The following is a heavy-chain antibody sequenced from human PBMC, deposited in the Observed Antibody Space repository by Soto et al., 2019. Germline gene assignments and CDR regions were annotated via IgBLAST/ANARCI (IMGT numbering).Heavy chain of an antibody. CDR2: VYFSGST. J-gene: IGHJ5*02. V-gene: IGHV4-61*08. CDR1: GDSVSSGDYY. CDR3: ARIPVDTYMIYWSDH. D-gene: IGHD3-16*01. Sequence: PSLTCSVSGDSVSSGDYYWSWIRQPPGKGLEWIGHVYFSGSTNYIPSLKSRLTMSVDTAKNQFSLKLNSVTAADTAVYYCARIPVDTYMIYWSDHWGQGTQVTVSS.